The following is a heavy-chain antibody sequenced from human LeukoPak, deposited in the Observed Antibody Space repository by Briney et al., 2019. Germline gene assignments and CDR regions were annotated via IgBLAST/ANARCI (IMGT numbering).Heavy chain of an antibody. CDR3: TRHDSSYYYYMDV. J-gene: IGHJ6*03. D-gene: IGHD3-22*01. V-gene: IGHV3-73*01. Sequence: GGSLRLSCAASGFTFSSHGMSWVRQAPGKGLEWVGRIRSKANSYATAYAASVKGRSTISRDDSKNTAYLQMNSLKTEDTAVYYCTRHDSSYYYYMDVWGKGTTVTISS. CDR1: GFTFSSHG. CDR2: IRSKANSYAT.